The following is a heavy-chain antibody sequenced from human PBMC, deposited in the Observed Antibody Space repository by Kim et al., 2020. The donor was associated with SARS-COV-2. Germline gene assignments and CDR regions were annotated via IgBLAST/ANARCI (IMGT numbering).Heavy chain of an antibody. CDR1: GGSFSGYY. V-gene: IGHV4-34*01. CDR2: INHSGST. J-gene: IGHJ6*02. Sequence: SETLSLTCAVYGGSFSGYYWSWIRQPPGKGLEWIGEINHSGSTNYNPSLKSRVTISVDTSKNQFSLKLSSVTAADTAVYYCARARKIMITSRYYYGMDVWGQGTTVTVSS. CDR3: ARARKIMITSRYYYGMDV. D-gene: IGHD3-16*01.